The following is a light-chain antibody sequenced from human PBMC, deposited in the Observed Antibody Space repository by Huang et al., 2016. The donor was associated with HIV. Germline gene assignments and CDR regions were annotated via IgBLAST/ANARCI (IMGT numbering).Light chain of an antibody. Sequence: EIVLTQSPVTLSLSPGERATLSCRASQIINSYFAWYQQKPGQVPRLLIYDASKRTTGIPVRFSGSGSGTDFTLTISSLEPEDFAVYYCQQRSNWPHTFGQGTNLEIK. J-gene: IGKJ2*01. CDR3: QQRSNWPHT. CDR2: DAS. V-gene: IGKV3-11*01. CDR1: QIINSY.